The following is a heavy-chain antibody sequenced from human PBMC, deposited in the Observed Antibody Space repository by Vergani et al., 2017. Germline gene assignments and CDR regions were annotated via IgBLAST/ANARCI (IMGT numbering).Heavy chain of an antibody. D-gene: IGHD2-15*01. CDR3: ARDRDVVVVAPCAFDI. CDR2: IIPIFGTA. J-gene: IGHJ3*02. CDR1: GGTFSSYA. Sequence: QVQLVQSGAEVKKPGSSVKVSCKASGGTFSSYAISWVRQAPGQGLEWMGGIIPIFGTANYAQKFQGRVTITADESTSTAYMELSSLRSEDTAVYYGARDRDVVVVAPCAFDIWGQGTMVTVSS. V-gene: IGHV1-69*01.